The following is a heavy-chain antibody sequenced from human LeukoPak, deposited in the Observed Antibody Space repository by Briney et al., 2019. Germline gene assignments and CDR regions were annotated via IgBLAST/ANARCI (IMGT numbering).Heavy chain of an antibody. V-gene: IGHV3-7*01. D-gene: IGHD5-24*01. CDR3: ATKDGYNFDY. CDR2: IKQDGSEK. CDR1: GFTFSSYW. J-gene: IGHJ4*02. Sequence: GGSLRLSCVASGFTFSSYWMHWVRQAPGKGLEWVANIKQDGSEKYYVDSVKGRFTISKDNAKNSLFLQMNSLRAEDTAVYYCATKDGYNFDYWGQGTLVTVSS.